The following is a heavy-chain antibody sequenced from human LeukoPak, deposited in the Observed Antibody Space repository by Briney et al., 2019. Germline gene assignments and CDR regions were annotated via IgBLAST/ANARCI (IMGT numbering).Heavy chain of an antibody. CDR2: IYYSGST. CDR1: GGSLSSGDYY. J-gene: IGHJ4*02. D-gene: IGHD3-3*01. CDR3: ARSTLYDFWSGYPLDY. V-gene: IGHV4-30-4*08. Sequence: SETLSLTCTVSGGSLSSGDYYWSWIRQPPGKGLEWIGYIYYSGSTYYNPSLKSRVTISVDTSKNQFSLKLSSVTAADTAVYYCARSTLYDFWSGYPLDYWGQGTLVTVSS.